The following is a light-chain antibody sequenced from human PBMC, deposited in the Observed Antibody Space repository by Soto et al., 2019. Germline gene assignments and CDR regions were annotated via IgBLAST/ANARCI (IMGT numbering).Light chain of an antibody. V-gene: IGLV2-14*01. CDR1: SSDVGGYNY. CDR2: EVT. Sequence: QSALTQPASVSGSLGQSITISCTGTSSDVGGYNYVSWYQQHPGKAPKLMIYEVTTRPSGVSNRFSGSKSGNTASLTISGLQAEDEADYYCSSYTGSSTYVFGTGTKLTVL. CDR3: SSYTGSSTYV. J-gene: IGLJ1*01.